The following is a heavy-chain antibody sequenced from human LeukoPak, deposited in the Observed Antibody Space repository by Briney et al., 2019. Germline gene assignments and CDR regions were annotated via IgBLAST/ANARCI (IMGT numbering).Heavy chain of an antibody. CDR2: INSDGSST. D-gene: IGHD3-3*01. J-gene: IGHJ4*02. V-gene: IGHV3-74*01. Sequence: PGGSLRLSCAASGFTFSSYWMHWVRQAPGKGLVWVSRINSDGSSTSYADSVKCRFTISRDNAKNTLYLQMNSLRAEETAVYYCARGVSPDFWSGSANYYFDYWGQGTLFTVSS. CDR3: ARGVSPDFWSGSANYYFDY. CDR1: GFTFSSYW.